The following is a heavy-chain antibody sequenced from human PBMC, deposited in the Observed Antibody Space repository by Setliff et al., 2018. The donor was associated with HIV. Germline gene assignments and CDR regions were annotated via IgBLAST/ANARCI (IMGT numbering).Heavy chain of an antibody. CDR1: GYTFTSYG. Sequence: ASVKVSCKASGYTFTSYGISWVRQAPGQGLEWMGWINPNSGGTNYAQKFQGRVTMTRDTSISTAHMELSRLTSDDTAVYYCARGVWELPPYYMDVWGKGTTVTVSS. D-gene: IGHD1-26*01. CDR3: ARGVWELPPYYMDV. J-gene: IGHJ6*03. V-gene: IGHV1-2*02. CDR2: INPNSGGT.